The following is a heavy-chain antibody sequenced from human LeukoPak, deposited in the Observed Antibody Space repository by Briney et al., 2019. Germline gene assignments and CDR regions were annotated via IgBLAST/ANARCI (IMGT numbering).Heavy chain of an antibody. CDR3: ARLGSSGRYFDY. Sequence: SETLSLTCTVSGGSISSYYWMWIRQPPAKGLEWIGYIYYSGTTNYNPSLKSRVTISVDTSKNQFSLKLSSVTAADTAVYYCARLGSSGRYFDYWGQGTLVTVSS. CDR2: IYYSGTT. CDR1: GGSISSYY. V-gene: IGHV4-59*08. D-gene: IGHD6-19*01. J-gene: IGHJ4*02.